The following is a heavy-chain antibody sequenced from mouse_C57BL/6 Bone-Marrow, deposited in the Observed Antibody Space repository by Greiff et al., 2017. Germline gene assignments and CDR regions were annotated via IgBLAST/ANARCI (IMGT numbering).Heavy chain of an antibody. CDR3: ARDRAMVTTFDY. V-gene: IGHV5-4*01. Sequence: DVQLVESGGGLVKPGGSLKLSCAASGFTFSSYAMSWVRQTPEKRLEWVATISDGGSYTYYPDNVKGRFTISRDNAKNNLYLQMSHLKSEDTAMYYCARDRAMVTTFDYWGQGTTLTVSS. J-gene: IGHJ2*01. CDR1: GFTFSSYA. D-gene: IGHD2-2*01. CDR2: ISDGGSYT.